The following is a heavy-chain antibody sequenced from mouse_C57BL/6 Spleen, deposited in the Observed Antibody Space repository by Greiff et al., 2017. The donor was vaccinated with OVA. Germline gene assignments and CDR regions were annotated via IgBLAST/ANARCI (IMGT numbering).Heavy chain of an antibody. Sequence: EVQLQQSGPELVKPGASVKISCKASGYTFTDYYMNWVKQSHGKSLEWIGDINPNNGGTSYNQKFKGKATLTVDKSSSTAYMELRSLTSDDSAGYYCARGDWDGDYWGQGTTLTVSS. CDR1: GYTFTDYY. CDR2: INPNNGGT. CDR3: ARGDWDGDY. V-gene: IGHV1-26*01. J-gene: IGHJ2*01. D-gene: IGHD4-1*01.